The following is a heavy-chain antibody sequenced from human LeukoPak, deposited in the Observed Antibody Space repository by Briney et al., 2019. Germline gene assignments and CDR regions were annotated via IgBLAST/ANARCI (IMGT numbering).Heavy chain of an antibody. CDR2: ISGSDGST. CDR1: GFTFSSYA. CDR3: AKSGRAYRDYFDY. D-gene: IGHD1-26*01. V-gene: IGHV3-23*01. Sequence: GGSLRLSCAASGFTFSSYAMSWVRQAPGEGREWVFAISGSDGSTYYADSVKGRFTISRDNSKNTLYLQMNSLRAKDTAVYYCAKSGRAYRDYFDYWGQGTLVTVSS. J-gene: IGHJ4*02.